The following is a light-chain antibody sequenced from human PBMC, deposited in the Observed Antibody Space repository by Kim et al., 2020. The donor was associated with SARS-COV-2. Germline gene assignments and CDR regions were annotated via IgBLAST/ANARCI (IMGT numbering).Light chain of an antibody. Sequence: DIQMTQSPSSLSAFVGDRVTITCRASQSISRYLNWYQQKPGKAPKLLIYTTSNLQSGVPSRFSGSGSGTDFTLTISSLQPEELATSGCHQSYSAPLTWGGGTELEI. CDR3: HQSYSAPLT. V-gene: IGKV1-39*01. CDR2: TTS. J-gene: IGKJ4*01. CDR1: QSISRY.